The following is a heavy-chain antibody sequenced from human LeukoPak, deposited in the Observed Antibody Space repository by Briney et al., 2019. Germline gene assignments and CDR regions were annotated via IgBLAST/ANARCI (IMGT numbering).Heavy chain of an antibody. CDR3: ATVAAGFY. CDR1: GFTLSDYG. CDR2: ISGTSTYI. V-gene: IGHV3-21*01. Sequence: GGSLRLSCVVSGFTLSDYGMNWVRQAPGKGLQWVSSISGTSTYIYYADSVRGRFTISRDNTKNSLYLQMSSLRAEDTAVYYCATVAAGFYWGQGTLVTVSS. D-gene: IGHD6-13*01. J-gene: IGHJ4*02.